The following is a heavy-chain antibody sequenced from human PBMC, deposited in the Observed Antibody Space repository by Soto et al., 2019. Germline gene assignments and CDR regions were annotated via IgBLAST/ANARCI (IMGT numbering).Heavy chain of an antibody. CDR3: ARVPVDNYFDY. CDR2: IYYSGST. Sequence: TXSLTCTVSGGSXXXXXXYWXWIRQHPGKGLEWIGYIYYSGSTYYNPSLKSRVTISVDTSKNQFSLKLSSVTAADTAVYYCARVPVDNYFDYWGQGTLVTVSS. V-gene: IGHV4-31*03. D-gene: IGHD5-12*01. CDR1: GGSXXXXXXY. J-gene: IGHJ4*02.